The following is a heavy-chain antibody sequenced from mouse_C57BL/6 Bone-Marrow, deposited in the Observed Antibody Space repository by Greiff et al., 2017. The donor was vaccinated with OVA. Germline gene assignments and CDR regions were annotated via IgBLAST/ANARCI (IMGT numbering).Heavy chain of an antibody. CDR1: GFNIKNTY. CDR3: DPLFYYGPRVWFAY. V-gene: IGHV14-3*01. J-gene: IGHJ3*01. CDR2: IDPANGNT. D-gene: IGHD2-1*01. Sequence: EVMLVESVAELVRPGASVKLSCTASGFNIKNTYMHWVKQRPEQGLEWIGRIDPANGNTKYAPKFQGKATITADTSSNTAYLQLSRLTSEDTAIYYYDPLFYYGPRVWFAYWGQGTLVTVSA.